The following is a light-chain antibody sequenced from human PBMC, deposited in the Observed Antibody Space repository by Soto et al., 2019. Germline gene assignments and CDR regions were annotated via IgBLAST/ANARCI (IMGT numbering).Light chain of an antibody. V-gene: IGLV4-69*01. J-gene: IGLJ2*01. Sequence: QLVLTQSPSASASLGASVKLTCTLSSGHSRNAIAWHQQLPQKGPRYLMKVNNDGSHAKGAGIPDRFSGSSSGAERYLIISRLQSDDEADYSCQTWEPGAVIFGGGTKLTVL. CDR1: SGHSRNA. CDR3: QTWEPGAVI. CDR2: VNNDGSH.